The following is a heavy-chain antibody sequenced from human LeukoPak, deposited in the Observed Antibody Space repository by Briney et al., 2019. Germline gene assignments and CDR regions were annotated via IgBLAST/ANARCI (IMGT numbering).Heavy chain of an antibody. Sequence: SETLSLTCTVSGDSISSYYWSWIRQPAGKGLEWIGRMYSSGTTHYSPSLKSRITMSVDTSKNQFSLRLSSVTAADTAVYYCAREGGSYPSFDYWGQGTLVTVSS. CDR2: MYSSGTT. V-gene: IGHV4-4*07. D-gene: IGHD1-26*01. CDR3: AREGGSYPSFDY. J-gene: IGHJ4*02. CDR1: GDSISSYY.